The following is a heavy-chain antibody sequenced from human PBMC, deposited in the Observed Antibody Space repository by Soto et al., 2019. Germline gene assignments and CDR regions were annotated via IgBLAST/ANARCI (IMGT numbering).Heavy chain of an antibody. CDR2: INPDGSVG. V-gene: IGHV3-7*03. CDR3: AGWGGYGYNY. Sequence: EVKLRGSGGGLVQPGGSLRLSCVGSGFTFSTYWMNWVRQAPGMGLEVVANINPDGSVGKCVDSSKGRFTTPRDNAKNSLYLQMNRLRDDDTGIYFVAGWGGYGYNYWGQGNLVTVSS. J-gene: IGHJ4*02. CDR1: GFTFSTYW. D-gene: IGHD3-16*02.